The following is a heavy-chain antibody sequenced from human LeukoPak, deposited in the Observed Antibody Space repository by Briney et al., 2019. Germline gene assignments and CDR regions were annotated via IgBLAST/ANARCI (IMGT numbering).Heavy chain of an antibody. J-gene: IGHJ4*02. V-gene: IGHV1-69*04. CDR1: GGTFSSYA. D-gene: IGHD4-17*01. CDR2: IIPILGIA. CDR3: ASTVTTFKYYFDY. Sequence: SVKVSCKASGGTFSSYAISRVRQAPGQGLEWMGRIIPILGIANYAQKFQGRVTITADKSTSTAYMELSSLRSEDTAVYYCASTVTTFKYYFDYWGQGTLVTVSS.